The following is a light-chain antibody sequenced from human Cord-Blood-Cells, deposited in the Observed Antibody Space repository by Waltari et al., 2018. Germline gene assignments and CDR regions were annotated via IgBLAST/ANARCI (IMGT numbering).Light chain of an antibody. CDR2: AAS. J-gene: IGKJ5*01. CDR1: QSISSY. Sequence: DIHITQSPSSLSASVGERVTITCRASQSISSYLNWYQQKPGKAPQLLIYAASSLQSGVPSRFSGSGSGTDFTLTISSLQPEDFATHYCQQSYSTPITFGQGTRLEIK. CDR3: QQSYSTPIT. V-gene: IGKV1-39*01.